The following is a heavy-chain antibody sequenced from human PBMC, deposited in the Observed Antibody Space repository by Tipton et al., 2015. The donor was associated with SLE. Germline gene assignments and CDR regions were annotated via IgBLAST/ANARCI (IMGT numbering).Heavy chain of an antibody. V-gene: IGHV3-30*02. CDR3: ANSRFVPEAF. D-gene: IGHD3-3*01. CDR2: IQNDGTNK. J-gene: IGHJ4*02. Sequence: SLRLSCAASGFTFSSYGMHWVRQAPGKGLEWLTFIQNDGTNKYYADSVKGRFTISRDNSKNTVSLQMNSLRGDDTAVYYCANSRFVPEAFWGQGTLVTVSS. CDR1: GFTFSSYG.